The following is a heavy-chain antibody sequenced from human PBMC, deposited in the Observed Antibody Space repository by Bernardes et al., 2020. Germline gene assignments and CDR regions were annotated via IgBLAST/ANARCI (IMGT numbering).Heavy chain of an antibody. V-gene: IGHV3-53*01. CDR1: GFTVSSNY. Sequence: GGSLRLSCAASGFTVSSNYMSWVRQAPGKGLEWVSVIYSGGSTYYADSVKGRFTISRDNSKNTLYLQMNSLRAEDTAVYYCARGVRAYCSGGSCFPPPAHWGQGTLVTVSS. CDR2: IYSGGST. CDR3: ARGVRAYCSGGSCFPPPAH. D-gene: IGHD2-15*01. J-gene: IGHJ4*02.